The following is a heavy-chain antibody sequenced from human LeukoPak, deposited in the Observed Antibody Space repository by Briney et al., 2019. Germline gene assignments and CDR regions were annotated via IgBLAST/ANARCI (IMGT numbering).Heavy chain of an antibody. D-gene: IGHD3-22*01. J-gene: IGHJ3*02. V-gene: IGHV3-23*01. Sequence: GGSLRLSCAASGFTFSSYAMSWVRQAPGKGLEWVSAISGSGGSTYYADSVKGLFTISRDNSKNTLYLQMSSLRAEDTAVYYCAKDTHYYDSSGYKADAFDIWGQGTMVTVSS. CDR3: AKDTHYYDSSGYKADAFDI. CDR2: ISGSGGST. CDR1: GFTFSSYA.